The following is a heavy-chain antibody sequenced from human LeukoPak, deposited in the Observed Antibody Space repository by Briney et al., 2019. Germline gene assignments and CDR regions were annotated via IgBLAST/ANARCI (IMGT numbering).Heavy chain of an antibody. CDR1: GFTFSSYW. CDR2: INSDGSST. CDR3: ARAGGGSRSGAFDI. Sequence: GGSLRLSCAASGFTFSSYWMHWVRQAPGKGLVWVSRINSDGSSTSYADSVKGRFTISRGNAKNTLYLQMNSLRAEDTAVYYCARAGGGSRSGAFDIWGQGTMVTVSS. J-gene: IGHJ3*02. V-gene: IGHV3-74*01. D-gene: IGHD2-15*01.